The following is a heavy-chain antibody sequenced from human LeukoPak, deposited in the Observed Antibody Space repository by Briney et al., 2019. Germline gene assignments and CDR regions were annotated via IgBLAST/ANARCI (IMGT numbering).Heavy chain of an antibody. CDR1: GFTFSDYY. D-gene: IGHD6-13*01. CDR2: ISSSSSYT. J-gene: IGHJ4*02. V-gene: IGHV3-11*06. CDR3: ASVGGYSSSRFDY. Sequence: PGGSLRLSCAASGFTFSDYYMSWIRQAPGKGLERVSYISSSSSYTNYADSVKGRFTISRDNAKNSLYLQMNSLRAEDTAVYYCASVGGYSSSRFDYWGQGTLVTVSS.